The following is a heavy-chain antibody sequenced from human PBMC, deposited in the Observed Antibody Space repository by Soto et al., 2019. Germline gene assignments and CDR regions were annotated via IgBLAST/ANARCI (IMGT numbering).Heavy chain of an antibody. J-gene: IGHJ6*02. D-gene: IGHD1-26*01. Sequence: SETLSLTCPVSGCSISSGGYYWSWIRQHPGKGLEWIGYIYYSGSTYYNPSLKSRVTISVDTSKNQFSLKLSSVTAADTAVYYCARRKVERIVGAYYYYYYYGMDVWGQGTTVTVSS. CDR3: ARRKVERIVGAYYYYYYYGMDV. V-gene: IGHV4-31*03. CDR1: GCSISSGGYY. CDR2: IYYSGST.